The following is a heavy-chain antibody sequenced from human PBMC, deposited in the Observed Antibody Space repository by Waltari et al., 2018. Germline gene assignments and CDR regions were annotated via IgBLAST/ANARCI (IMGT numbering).Heavy chain of an antibody. CDR3: AKNGDVMLRATTFRDAFDI. CDR2: IIPVFGPP. Sequence: QVQLVQSGAQMKKPGSSVKVSCRASGGHFSTKAVSWVRQAPGQGLEWMGGIIPVFGPPNYAQKFQGRVTFTADESTSTLYMELSSLRSEDTAIYYCAKNGDVMLRATTFRDAFDIWGQGTMVTVSS. CDR1: GGHFSTKA. D-gene: IGHD1-26*01. V-gene: IGHV1-69*01. J-gene: IGHJ3*02.